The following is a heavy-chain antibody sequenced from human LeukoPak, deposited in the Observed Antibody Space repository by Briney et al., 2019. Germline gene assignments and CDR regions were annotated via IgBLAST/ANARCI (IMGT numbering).Heavy chain of an antibody. J-gene: IGHJ3*02. CDR3: ARIILGQQWLDNAFDI. D-gene: IGHD6-19*01. Sequence: AASVKVSCKASGYTFTRYGIHWVRQAPGQRLEWMGWINGGNGNTKYSQKFQGRVTITRDTSASTAYMELSSLRSEDTAVYYCARIILGQQWLDNAFDIWGQGTMVTVSS. CDR1: GYTFTRYG. CDR2: INGGNGNT. V-gene: IGHV1-3*01.